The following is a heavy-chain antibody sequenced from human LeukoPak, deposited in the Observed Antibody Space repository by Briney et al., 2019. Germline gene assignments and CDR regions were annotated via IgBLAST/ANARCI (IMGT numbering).Heavy chain of an antibody. J-gene: IGHJ4*02. CDR2: IIPIFGTA. V-gene: IGHV1-69*13. CDR1: GGTFSSYA. D-gene: IGHD5-24*01. Sequence: ASVKVSCKASGGTFSSYAISWVRQAPGQGLEWMGGIIPIFGTANYAQKFQGSVTITADESTSTAYMELSSLRSEDTAVYYCAREGEMATIRPRPGKFDYWGQGTLVTVSS. CDR3: AREGEMATIRPRPGKFDY.